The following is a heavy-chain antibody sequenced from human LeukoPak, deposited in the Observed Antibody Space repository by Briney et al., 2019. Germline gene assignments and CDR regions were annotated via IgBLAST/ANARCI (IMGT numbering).Heavy chain of an antibody. CDR1: GFTFSDHY. J-gene: IGHJ4*02. V-gene: IGHV3-21*01. CDR2: ISSSSSYI. D-gene: IGHD3-9*01. CDR3: ARALRYPSEMGY. Sequence: AGGSLRLSCAASGFTFSDHYIDWVRQAPGKGLEWVSSISSSSSYIYYADSVKGRFTISRDNAKNSLYLQMNSLRAEDTAVYYCARALRYPSEMGYWGQGTLVTVSS.